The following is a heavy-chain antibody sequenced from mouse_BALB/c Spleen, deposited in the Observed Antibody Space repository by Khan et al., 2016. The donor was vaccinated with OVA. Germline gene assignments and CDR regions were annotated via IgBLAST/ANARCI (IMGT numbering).Heavy chain of an antibody. Sequence: VQLVETGGGLVRPGNSLKLSCVTSGFTFSYYRMHWLRQFPGKRLEWIAVITVKSDNSGANYAESVKGRFTISRDASKSDVYLQMNRLREEDAATNYCSRGRYYYGTPFDYWGQGTTLTVSS. CDR2: ITVKSDNSGA. CDR3: SRGRYYYGTPFDY. V-gene: IGHV13-2*02. CDR1: GFTFSYYR. D-gene: IGHD1-1*01. J-gene: IGHJ2*01.